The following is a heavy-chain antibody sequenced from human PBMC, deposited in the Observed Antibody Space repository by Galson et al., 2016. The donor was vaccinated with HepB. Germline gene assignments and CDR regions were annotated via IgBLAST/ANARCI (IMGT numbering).Heavy chain of an antibody. J-gene: IGHJ4*02. CDR3: ARGGPFLLSGFDH. CDR2: ITSISSSI. V-gene: IGHV3-21*06. Sequence: SLRLSCAGSGFTFSDYSMHWVRQAPGKGLEWVSSITSISSSIYYADSVKGRFTVSRDNAKNSLFLQLNSLRAEDTAIYYCARGGPFLLSGFDHWGQGALVTVSS. CDR1: GFTFSDYS. D-gene: IGHD3-10*01.